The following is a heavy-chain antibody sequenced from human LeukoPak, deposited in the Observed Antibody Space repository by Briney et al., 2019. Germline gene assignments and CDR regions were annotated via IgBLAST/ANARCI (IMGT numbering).Heavy chain of an antibody. CDR1: GGSISSGGYY. J-gene: IGHJ5*02. D-gene: IGHD3-10*01. CDR2: IYHSGST. CDR3: AREWFGDSTSWFDP. Sequence: KSSETLSLTFTVSGGSISSGGYYWSWIRQPPGKGLEWIGYIYHSGSTYYNPSLKSRVTISVDRSKNQFSLKLSSVTAADTAVYYRAREWFGDSTSWFDPWGQGTLVTVSS. V-gene: IGHV4-30-2*01.